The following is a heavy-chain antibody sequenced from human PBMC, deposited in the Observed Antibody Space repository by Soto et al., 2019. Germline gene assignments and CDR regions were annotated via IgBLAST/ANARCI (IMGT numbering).Heavy chain of an antibody. D-gene: IGHD6-19*01. CDR3: ARGRVAGLSYYYGMDV. CDR1: GGSINNYY. Sequence: SETLSLTCTVSGGSINNYYWSWIRQPPGKGLEWIGYIYYSGSTNYNPSLKSRVTISVDTSKNQFSLKLSSVTAADTAVYYCARGRVAGLSYYYGMDVWGQGTTVTVSS. CDR2: IYYSGST. J-gene: IGHJ6*02. V-gene: IGHV4-59*12.